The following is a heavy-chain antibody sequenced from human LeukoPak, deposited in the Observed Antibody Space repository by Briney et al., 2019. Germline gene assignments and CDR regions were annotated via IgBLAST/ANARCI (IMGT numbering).Heavy chain of an antibody. CDR1: GFTSSSYA. CDR3: AKVHAAGTFYYYGMDV. J-gene: IGHJ6*02. Sequence: PGGSLRLSCAASGFTSSSYAMSWVRQAPGKGLEWVSAISGSGGSTYYADSVKGRFTISRDNSKNTLYLQMNSLRAEDTAVYYCAKVHAAGTFYYYGMDVWGQGTTVTVSS. CDR2: ISGSGGST. V-gene: IGHV3-23*01. D-gene: IGHD6-13*01.